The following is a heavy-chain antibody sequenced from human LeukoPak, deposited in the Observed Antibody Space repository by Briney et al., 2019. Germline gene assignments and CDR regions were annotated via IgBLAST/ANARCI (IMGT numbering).Heavy chain of an antibody. CDR3: ARDRAAYMDV. CDR1: GGSFSGYY. V-gene: IGHV4-59*01. J-gene: IGHJ6*03. D-gene: IGHD2-15*01. CDR2: IYYSGST. Sequence: PSETLSLTCAVYGGSFSGYYWSWIRQPPGKGLEWIGYIYYSGSTNYNPSLKSRVTISVDTSKNQFSLKLSPVTAADTAVYYCARDRAAYMDVWGKGTTVTISS.